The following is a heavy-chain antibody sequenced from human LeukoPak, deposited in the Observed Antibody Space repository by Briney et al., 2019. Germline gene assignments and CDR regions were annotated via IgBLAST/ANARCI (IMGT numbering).Heavy chain of an antibody. CDR1: GYTLTGYY. Sequence: ASVKVSCKASGYTLTGYYMHWVRQAPGQGLEWMGWINPNSGGTNYAQKFQGRVTMTRDTSISTAYMELSRLRSDDTAVYYCARDHDYYDSSGYPHWGQGTLVTVSS. V-gene: IGHV1-2*02. CDR2: INPNSGGT. J-gene: IGHJ4*02. D-gene: IGHD3-22*01. CDR3: ARDHDYYDSSGYPH.